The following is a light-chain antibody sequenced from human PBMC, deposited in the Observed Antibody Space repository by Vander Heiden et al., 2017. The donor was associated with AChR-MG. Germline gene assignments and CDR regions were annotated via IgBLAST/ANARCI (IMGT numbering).Light chain of an antibody. CDR3: QQYNAWPALS. Sequence: EIVMTQSPDTLSVSPGETATPSCRASQSFSSNFAWYQQKSGQAPRLLIYGASTRATGIPARFSGSGSGTEFTLTISSLQSEDFAVYYCQQYNAWPALSFGGGTKVEIK. J-gene: IGKJ4*01. V-gene: IGKV3-15*01. CDR2: GAS. CDR1: QSFSSN.